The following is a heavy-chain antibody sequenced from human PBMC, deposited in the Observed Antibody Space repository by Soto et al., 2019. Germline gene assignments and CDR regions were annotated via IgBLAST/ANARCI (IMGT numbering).Heavy chain of an antibody. J-gene: IGHJ6*02. D-gene: IGHD3-10*01. CDR2: FFSDVER. CDR1: GFSLSNGRMG. Sequence: QVTLKESGPVLVKPTETLTLTCTVSGFSLSNGRMGVSWNRQPPGKPLEWLAHFFSDVERSYSASMQSRLTLSTDTSGSQVVLTMTNMDPVDTATYYCARMDGDYNYYGLDVWGQGTTVTVSS. CDR3: ARMDGDYNYYGLDV. V-gene: IGHV2-26*02.